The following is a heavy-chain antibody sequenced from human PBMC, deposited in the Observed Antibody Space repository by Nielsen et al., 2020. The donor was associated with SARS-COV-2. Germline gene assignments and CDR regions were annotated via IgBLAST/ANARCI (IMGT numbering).Heavy chain of an antibody. CDR1: GFSFSNYW. J-gene: IGHJ3*02. CDR2: INSDGSST. V-gene: IGHV3-74*01. CDR3: AREESNWKPDAFDI. D-gene: IGHD1-1*01. Sequence: GESLKISCAASGFSFSNYWMHWVRQAPGKGLVWVSRINSDGSSTSYADSVKGRFTISRDNAKNTLYLQMNSLRAEDTAVYYCAREESNWKPDAFDIWGQGTMVTVSS.